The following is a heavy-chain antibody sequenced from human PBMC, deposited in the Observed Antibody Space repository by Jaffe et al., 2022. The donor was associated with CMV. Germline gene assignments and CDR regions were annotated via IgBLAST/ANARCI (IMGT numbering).Heavy chain of an antibody. J-gene: IGHJ3*02. CDR1: GGSFSGYY. CDR2: INHSGST. Sequence: QVQLQQWGAGLLKPSETLSLTCAVYGGSFSGYYWSWIRQPPGKGLEWIGEINHSGSTNYNPSLKSRVTISVDTSKNQFSLKLSSVTAADTAVYYCARVRLCTKGYSCIHSSAFDIWGQGTMVTVSS. D-gene: IGHD2-8*01. V-gene: IGHV4-34*01. CDR3: ARVRLCTKGYSCIHSSAFDI.